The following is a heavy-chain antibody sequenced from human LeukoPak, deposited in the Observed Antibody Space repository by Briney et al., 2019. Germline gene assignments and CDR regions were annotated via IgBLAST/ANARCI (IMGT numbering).Heavy chain of an antibody. CDR1: GFSFNTFW. CDR3: ARDGGSESYAFDY. CDR2: ISDSGGDK. Sequence: GGSLRLSCAASGFSFNTFWMSWVRQAPGKGLEWVAFISDSGGDKWYADSVKGRLTISRDKSKNTVNLQMSSLRVEDTALYYCARDGGSESYAFDYWGQGTQVTVSS. J-gene: IGHJ4*02. D-gene: IGHD3-10*01. V-gene: IGHV3-30*02.